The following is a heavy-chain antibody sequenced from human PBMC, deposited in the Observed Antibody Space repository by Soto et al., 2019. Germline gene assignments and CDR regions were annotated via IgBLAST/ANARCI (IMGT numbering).Heavy chain of an antibody. CDR1: GGSISSSSYY. D-gene: IGHD5-18*01. Sequence: KASETLSLTCTVSGGSISSSSYYWGCIRQPPGKGLEWIASIDYTGSTFYNPSLTSRVTISVDTSKNQFSLKVTSVTAADTAVYYCARINKGYGTDSWGHGTLVTVSS. V-gene: IGHV4-39*01. CDR3: ARINKGYGTDS. J-gene: IGHJ5*01. CDR2: IDYTGST.